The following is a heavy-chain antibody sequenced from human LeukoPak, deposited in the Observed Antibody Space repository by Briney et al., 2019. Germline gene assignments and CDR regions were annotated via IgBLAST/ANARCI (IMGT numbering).Heavy chain of an antibody. D-gene: IGHD5-12*01. CDR1: GYTFSNYG. Sequence: ASVKVSCKASGYTFSNYGISWVRQAPGQGLEWMGWISHYTNYPQKFQGRVTMTRDTSTSTAYMGLRSLRSDDTAVYYCAKMRVYSDDVDFDYWGQGTLVTVSS. V-gene: IGHV1-18*01. J-gene: IGHJ4*02. CDR2: ISHYT. CDR3: AKMRVYSDDVDFDY.